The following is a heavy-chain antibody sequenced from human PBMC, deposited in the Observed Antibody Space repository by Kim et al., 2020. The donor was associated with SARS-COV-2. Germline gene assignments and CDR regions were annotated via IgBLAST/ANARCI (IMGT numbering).Heavy chain of an antibody. CDR1: GYTLTELS. J-gene: IGHJ6*02. CDR3: ATLRQYSSSWCEYYYYGMDV. Sequence: ASVKVSCKVSGYTLTELSMHWVRQAPGKGLEWMGGFDPEDGETIYAQKFQGRVTMTEDTSTDTAYMELSSLRSEDTAVYYCATLRQYSSSWCEYYYYGMDVWGQGTTVTVSS. V-gene: IGHV1-24*01. D-gene: IGHD6-13*01. CDR2: FDPEDGET.